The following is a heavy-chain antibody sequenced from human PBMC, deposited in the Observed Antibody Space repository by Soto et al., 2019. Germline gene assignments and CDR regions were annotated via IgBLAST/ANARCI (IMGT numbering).Heavy chain of an antibody. J-gene: IGHJ6*02. CDR1: GGSISSSSYY. CDR2: IYYSGST. D-gene: IGHD3-22*01. V-gene: IGHV4-39*01. CDR3: ARQGTSYYGRSGYYYHLYYGMVE. Sequence: SETLSLTCTVSGGSISSSSYYWGWIRQPPGKGLEWIGSIYYSGSTYYNPSLKSRVTISVDTSKNQFSLKLSSVTAADTAVYYCARQGTSYYGRSGYYYHLYYGMVEWGQETMVTV.